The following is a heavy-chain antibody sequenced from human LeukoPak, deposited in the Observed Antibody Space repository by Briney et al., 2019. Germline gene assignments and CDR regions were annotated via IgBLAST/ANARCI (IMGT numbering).Heavy chain of an antibody. V-gene: IGHV3-30*02. D-gene: IGHD4-17*01. CDR1: GFTFSSYG. Sequence: GGSLRLSCAASGFTFSSYGMHWVRQAPGKGLEWVAFIRYDGSNKYYADSVKGRFTISRDNSKNTLYLQMNSLRAEDTAVYYCARDGRSTVWWYFDLWGRGTLVTVSS. J-gene: IGHJ2*01. CDR2: IRYDGSNK. CDR3: ARDGRSTVWWYFDL.